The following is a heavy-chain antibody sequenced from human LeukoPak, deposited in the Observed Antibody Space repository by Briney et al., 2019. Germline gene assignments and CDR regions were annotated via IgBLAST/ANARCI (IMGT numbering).Heavy chain of an antibody. CDR1: GASISSSS. CDR2: TFKSGTT. Sequence: SETLSLTCTVSGASISSSSWSWILQPPGKGLEWIAYTFKSGTTNYNPSLKRRVTISVDTSKNQFSLQLSSVTAADTALYYCARTSGTPTVYYFDSWGQGTLVTVSS. CDR3: ARTSGTPTVYYFDS. J-gene: IGHJ4*02. D-gene: IGHD3-10*01. V-gene: IGHV4-59*01.